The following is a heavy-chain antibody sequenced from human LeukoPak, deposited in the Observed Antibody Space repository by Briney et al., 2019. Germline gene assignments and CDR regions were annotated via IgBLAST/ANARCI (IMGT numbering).Heavy chain of an antibody. V-gene: IGHV3-7*01. CDR3: ATYINWVAGDV. D-gene: IGHD1-1*01. CDR2: INHEGGGI. CDR1: GFTFSESW. Sequence: GGSLRLTCAASGFTFSESWMTWVRQVPGQGLEWVAHINHEGGGIQYVDSVKGRFTISRDNAKGSVYLQMNSLRAEDTAIYHCATYINWVAGDVWGQGTTVIVSS. J-gene: IGHJ6*02.